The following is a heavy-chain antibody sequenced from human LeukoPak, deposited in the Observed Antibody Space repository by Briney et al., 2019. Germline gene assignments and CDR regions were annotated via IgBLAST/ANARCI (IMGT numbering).Heavy chain of an antibody. CDR1: GFTFSSYS. CDR3: ARAWLGIECDY. Sequence: GGSLRLSCAASGFTFSSYSMNWVRQAPRKGLEWVSVTYSGGSTYYADSVKGRFTISRDNSKNTLYLQMNRLRAEDTAVYYCARAWLGIECDYWGQGTLVTVSS. D-gene: IGHD6-19*01. V-gene: IGHV3-66*01. J-gene: IGHJ4*02. CDR2: TYSGGST.